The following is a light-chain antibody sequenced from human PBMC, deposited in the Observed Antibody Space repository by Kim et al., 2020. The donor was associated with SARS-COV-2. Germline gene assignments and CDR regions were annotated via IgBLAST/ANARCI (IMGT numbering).Light chain of an antibody. CDR2: GAS. Sequence: EIVLTQSPGTMSLSPGERATLSCRASQSVSSSYLAWYQQKPGQAPRLLIYGASSRATGIPDRFSGSGSVTDFTLTISRLEPEDFAVYYCQQYGSSPRLTFGGGTKLDIK. J-gene: IGKJ4*01. CDR1: QSVSSSY. CDR3: QQYGSSPRLT. V-gene: IGKV3-20*01.